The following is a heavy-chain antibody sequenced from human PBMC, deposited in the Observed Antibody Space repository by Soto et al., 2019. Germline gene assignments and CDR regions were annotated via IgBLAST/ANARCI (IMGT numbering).Heavy chain of an antibody. CDR3: AKSVVMIVGGVDY. V-gene: IGHV3-30*18. D-gene: IGHD3-22*01. CDR1: GFTFSSYG. Sequence: SLRLSCAASGFTFSSYGMHWVRQAPGKGLEWVAVITYEGSKKYYADSVKGRFTISRDNSKNTLYLQMKSLRAEDTALYYCAKSVVMIVGGVDYWGQGTLVTVSS. CDR2: ITYEGSKK. J-gene: IGHJ4*02.